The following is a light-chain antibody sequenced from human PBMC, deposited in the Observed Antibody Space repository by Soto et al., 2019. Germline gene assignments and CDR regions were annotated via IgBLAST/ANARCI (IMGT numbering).Light chain of an antibody. J-gene: IGKJ1*01. V-gene: IGKV1-5*01. CDR3: QYYAAVWT. CDR1: QSLSKR. Sequence: DIQMTQSPSTLSASVGDRVTITCRASQSLSKRLAWYQQKPGKAPKVLIYDASSLESGVPSRFSGSGSGTDFILTISSLQPDDFATYYCQYYAAVWTFGQGTKVEIK. CDR2: DAS.